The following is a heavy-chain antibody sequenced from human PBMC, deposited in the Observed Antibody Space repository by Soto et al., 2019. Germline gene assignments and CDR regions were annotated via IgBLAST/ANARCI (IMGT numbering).Heavy chain of an antibody. D-gene: IGHD3-10*01. Sequence: SETLSLTCTVSGGSISGYYWSWIRQPPGKRLEWIGYIYYTGSTNYNPSLRSRVTISIDTSKNQFSLQLSSVTAADTAVYYCASTITMVRGVKGPGYYYYMDVWGKGTTVTVSS. V-gene: IGHV4-59*08. J-gene: IGHJ6*03. CDR3: ASTITMVRGVKGPGYYYYMDV. CDR2: IYYTGST. CDR1: GGSISGYY.